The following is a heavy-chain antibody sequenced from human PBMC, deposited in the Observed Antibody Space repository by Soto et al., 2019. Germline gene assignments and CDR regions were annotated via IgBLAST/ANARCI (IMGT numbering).Heavy chain of an antibody. CDR1: GFTFSSYG. CDR2: IWYDGSNK. V-gene: IGHV3-33*01. Sequence: GGSLRLSCAASGFTFSSYGMHWVRQAPGKGLEWVAVIWYDGSNKYYADSVKGRFTISRDNSKNTLYLQMNSLRAEDTAVYYCARPDRIKPDYYYYYMDVWGKGTTVTVSS. CDR3: ARPDRIKPDYYYYYMDV. J-gene: IGHJ6*03.